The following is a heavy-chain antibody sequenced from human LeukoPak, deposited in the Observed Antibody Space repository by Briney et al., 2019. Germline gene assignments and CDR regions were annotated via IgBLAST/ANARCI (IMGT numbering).Heavy chain of an antibody. D-gene: IGHD3-22*01. CDR2: ISAYNGNT. Sequence: RASVKVSCKASGYTFTSYGISWVRQAPGQGLEWMGWISAYNGNTNYAQKLQGRVTMTTDTSTSTAYMELRSLRSDDTAVYYCARDRGYYYDSSGYYPDYWGQGTLVTVSS. J-gene: IGHJ4*02. CDR3: ARDRGYYYDSSGYYPDY. V-gene: IGHV1-18*01. CDR1: GYTFTSYG.